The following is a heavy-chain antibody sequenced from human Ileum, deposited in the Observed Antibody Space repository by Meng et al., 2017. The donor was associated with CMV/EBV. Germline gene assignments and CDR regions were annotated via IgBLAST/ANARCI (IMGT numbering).Heavy chain of an antibody. CDR3: GRAGARGVPVDM. J-gene: IGHJ4*02. CDR2: LRTSGTT. V-gene: IGHV4-4*07. D-gene: IGHD3-10*01. CDR1: GDSIGGYH. Sequence: QMQLEGAGPGRVKPSETLSLTCIVSGDSIGGYHWTWTRKPAGKGLEWIGRLRTSGTTDHNPSLKSRVTLSIDTSKNQFSLKLNSVTAADTAVYYCGRAGARGVPVDMWGQGTLVTVSS.